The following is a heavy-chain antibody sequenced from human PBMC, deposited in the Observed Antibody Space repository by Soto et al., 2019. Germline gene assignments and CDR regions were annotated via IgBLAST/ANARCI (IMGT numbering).Heavy chain of an antibody. D-gene: IGHD3-10*01. CDR1: GFTFGSYW. J-gene: IGHJ6*02. V-gene: IGHV3-74*01. CDR2: IDSDGSST. CDR3: ARGFTYGLDX. Sequence: WGSLRLSFAASGFTFGSYWVNWVRQAPGKGLVWVSRIDSDGSSTTYADSVKGRFTTSRDKAKNTLYLKMSSLRVEETAVYYCARGFTYGLDXWGQGTLVTVS.